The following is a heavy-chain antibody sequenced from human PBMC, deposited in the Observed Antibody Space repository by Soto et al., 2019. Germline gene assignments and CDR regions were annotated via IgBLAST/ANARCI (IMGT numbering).Heavy chain of an antibody. CDR1: GYTFTSYG. V-gene: IGHV1-18*01. J-gene: IGHJ4*02. Sequence: QVPLVQSGAEVKKPGASVKVSCKASGYTFTSYGISWVRQAPGQGLEWMGWISAYNGNTNYAQKLQGRVTMTTDTSTSTAYMELRSLRSDDTAVYYCASVPDYGDYVSGPFDYWGQGTLVTVSS. CDR2: ISAYNGNT. CDR3: ASVPDYGDYVSGPFDY. D-gene: IGHD4-17*01.